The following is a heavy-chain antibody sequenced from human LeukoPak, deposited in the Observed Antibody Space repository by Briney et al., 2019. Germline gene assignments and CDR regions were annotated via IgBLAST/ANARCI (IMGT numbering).Heavy chain of an antibody. Sequence: PGGSLRLSCAASGFTFSSYAMQWVRQPPGKGLEWVAVIWYDGSNKYYADSVKGRFTISRDNSKNTLYLQMDSLRAEDTAIYYCAKDSSAYSGSYYDYWGQGTLVTVSS. D-gene: IGHD1-26*01. CDR3: AKDSSAYSGSYYDY. CDR2: IWYDGSNK. CDR1: GFTFSSYA. V-gene: IGHV3-33*06. J-gene: IGHJ4*02.